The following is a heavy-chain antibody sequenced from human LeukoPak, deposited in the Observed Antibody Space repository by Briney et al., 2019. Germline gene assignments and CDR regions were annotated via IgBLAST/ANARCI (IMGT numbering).Heavy chain of an antibody. J-gene: IGHJ4*02. CDR1: GFTFSSYG. D-gene: IGHD6-13*01. CDR3: AKDRGQLANVDY. V-gene: IGHV3-23*01. Sequence: GGSLRLSCVASGFTFSSYGMSWVRQAPGKGLEWVSGFGGGGGPTYYADSVKGRFTISGDNSKNTLYLQMNSQRADDTAVYYCAKDRGQLANVDYWGQGNLVTVSS. CDR2: FGGGGGPT.